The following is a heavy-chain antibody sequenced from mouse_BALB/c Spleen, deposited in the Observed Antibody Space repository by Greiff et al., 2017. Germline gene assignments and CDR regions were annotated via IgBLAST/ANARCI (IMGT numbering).Heavy chain of an antibody. CDR2: IYPYNGGT. J-gene: IGHJ1*01. CDR1: GYTFTDYN. D-gene: IGHD2-2*01. V-gene: IGHV1S29*02. CDR3: AEGGYDYWYFDV. Sequence: EVQLQQSGPELVKPGASVKISCKASGYTFTDYNMHWVKQSHGKSLEWIGYIYPYNGGTGYNQKFKSKATLTVDNSSSTAYMELRSLTSEDSAVYYCAEGGYDYWYFDVWGAGTTVTVSS.